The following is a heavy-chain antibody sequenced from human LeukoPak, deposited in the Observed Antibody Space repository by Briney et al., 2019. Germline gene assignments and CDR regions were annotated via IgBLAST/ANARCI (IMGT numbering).Heavy chain of an antibody. CDR3: ARAGFYYDSSGPKVFDY. V-gene: IGHV5-51*01. CDR1: GYSFTSYW. D-gene: IGHD3-22*01. Sequence: GGSLKISCKGSGYSFTSYWIGWVRQMPGKGLEWMGIIYPGDSDTRYSPSFQGQVTISADKSISTAYLQWSSLKASDTAMYYCARAGFYYDSSGPKVFDYWGQGTLVTVSS. CDR2: IYPGDSDT. J-gene: IGHJ4*02.